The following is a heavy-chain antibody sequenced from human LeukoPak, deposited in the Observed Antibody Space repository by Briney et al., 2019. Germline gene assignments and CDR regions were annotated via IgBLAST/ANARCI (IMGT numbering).Heavy chain of an antibody. CDR1: GFTFSSYG. J-gene: IGHJ4*02. CDR3: AKDQDDSRASFTRGRFDY. D-gene: IGHD3-22*01. CDR2: ISYDGSNK. Sequence: QTGGSLRLSCAASGFTFSSYGMHWVRQAPGKGLEWVAVISYDGSNKYYADSVKGRFTISRDNSKNTLYLQMNSLRAEDTAVYYCAKDQDDSRASFTRGRFDYWGQGTLVTVSS. V-gene: IGHV3-30*18.